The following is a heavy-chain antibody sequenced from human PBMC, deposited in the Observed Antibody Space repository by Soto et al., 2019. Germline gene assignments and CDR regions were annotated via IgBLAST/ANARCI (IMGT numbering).Heavy chain of an antibody. Sequence: QVQLVQSGAEVKKPGSSVKVSCTASGGTFSSYAISWVRQAPGQGLEWMGGIIPISDTTNYAQKFQGRVTITADESTSTAYMELSSLRSEDTAVYYCARSQGSSTSLEIYYYYYYGRDGWGQGTTVTVSS. V-gene: IGHV1-69*01. J-gene: IGHJ6*02. D-gene: IGHD2-2*01. CDR3: ARSQGSSTSLEIYYYYYYGRDG. CDR2: IIPISDTT. CDR1: GGTFSSYA.